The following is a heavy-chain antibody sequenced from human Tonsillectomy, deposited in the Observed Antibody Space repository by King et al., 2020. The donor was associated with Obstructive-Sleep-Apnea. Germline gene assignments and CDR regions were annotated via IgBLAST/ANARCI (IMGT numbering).Heavy chain of an antibody. CDR3: ARDARYSSSWSDY. CDR1: GFTFSSYT. CDR2: ISSDGSNK. V-gene: IGHV3-30-3*01. D-gene: IGHD6-13*01. Sequence: VQLVESGGGVVQPGRSLRLSCAASGFTFSSYTMHWVRQAPGKGLEWVAVISSDGSNKYYADSVKGRVTISRDNSKNTRYLQMNSLRVEDTAVYYCARDARYSSSWSDYWGQGTLVTVSS. J-gene: IGHJ4*02.